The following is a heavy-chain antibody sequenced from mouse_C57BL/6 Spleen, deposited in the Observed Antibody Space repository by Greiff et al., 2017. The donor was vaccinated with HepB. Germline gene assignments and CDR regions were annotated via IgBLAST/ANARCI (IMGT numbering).Heavy chain of an antibody. Sequence: EVKLQESGPGLVKPSQSLSLTCSVTGYSITSGYYWNWIRQFPGNKLEWMGYISYDGSNNYNPSLKNRISITRDTSKNQFFLKLNSVTTEDTATYYCARVGGPTGGYFDYWGQGTTLTVSS. CDR1: GYSITSGYY. J-gene: IGHJ2*01. V-gene: IGHV3-6*01. CDR2: ISYDGSN. CDR3: ARVGGPTGGYFDY. D-gene: IGHD2-10*01.